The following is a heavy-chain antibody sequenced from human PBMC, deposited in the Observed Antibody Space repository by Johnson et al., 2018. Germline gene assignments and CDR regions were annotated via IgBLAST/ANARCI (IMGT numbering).Heavy chain of an antibody. V-gene: IGHV4-61*02. CDR2: IYTSGST. J-gene: IGHJ1*01. CDR3: ARGGIWGSYEYFQH. Sequence: QVQLQESGPGLVKPSQTLSLTCTVSGGSISSGSYYWSWIRQPAGKGLEWIGRIYTSGSTNYNPSLKSRVTISVDTPKNQFSLKLSSVTAADTAVYYCARGGIWGSYEYFQHWGQGTLVTVSS. CDR1: GGSISSGSYY. D-gene: IGHD1-26*01.